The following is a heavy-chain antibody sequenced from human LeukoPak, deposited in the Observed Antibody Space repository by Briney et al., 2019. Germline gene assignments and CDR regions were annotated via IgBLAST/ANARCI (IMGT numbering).Heavy chain of an antibody. CDR1: GLTFNSYG. D-gene: IGHD3-22*01. CDR2: ISYDGSIK. J-gene: IGHJ4*02. Sequence: PGGSLRLSRAASGLTFNSYGMHWVRQAPGKGLEWVAVISYDGSIKYYGDSVKGRLTISRDNSKNTVHLQMNSLRAEDTAVYYCAKEWGSHYDSSGYLDYWGQGTLVTVSS. CDR3: AKEWGSHYDSSGYLDY. V-gene: IGHV3-30*18.